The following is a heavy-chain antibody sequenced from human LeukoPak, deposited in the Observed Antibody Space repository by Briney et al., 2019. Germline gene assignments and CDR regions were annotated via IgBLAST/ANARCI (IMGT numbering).Heavy chain of an antibody. D-gene: IGHD5-18*01. CDR1: GFTVSSNY. V-gene: IGHV3-66*01. CDR2: IYSGGST. J-gene: IGHJ4*02. Sequence: GGSLRLSCAASGFTVSSNYVTWVRQAPGKRLGWVSVIYSGGSTSCADSVKGRFTISRDNSKNTLYLQMNSLRAEDTAVYYCARTAVGYSYGFGVLYFDYWGQGTLVTVSS. CDR3: ARTAVGYSYGFGVLYFDY.